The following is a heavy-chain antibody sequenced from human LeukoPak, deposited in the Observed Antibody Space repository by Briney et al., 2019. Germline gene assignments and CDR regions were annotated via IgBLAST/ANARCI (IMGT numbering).Heavy chain of an antibody. Sequence: SETLSLTCTVSGGSISSYYWSWIRQPPGKGLEWIGYINYSGSTNYNPSLKSRVTMSVDTSKSQFSLKLSSVTAADTAMYYCAREGRQDYVYFDYWGQGTLVSVSS. J-gene: IGHJ4*02. CDR1: GGSISSYY. D-gene: IGHD4-17*01. CDR2: INYSGST. V-gene: IGHV4-59*01. CDR3: AREGRQDYVYFDY.